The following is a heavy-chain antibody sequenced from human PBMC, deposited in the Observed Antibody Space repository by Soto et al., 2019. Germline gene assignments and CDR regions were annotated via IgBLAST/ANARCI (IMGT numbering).Heavy chain of an antibody. CDR2: ISYDGSNK. D-gene: IGHD3-3*01. CDR1: GFTFSSYA. CDR3: ARDSIFGVVYDYYYYYGMDV. J-gene: IGHJ6*02. Sequence: GGSLRLSCAASGFTFSSYAMHWVRQAPGKGLEWVAVISYDGSNKYYADSVKGRFTISRDNSKNTLYLQMNSLRAEDTAVYYCARDSIFGVVYDYYYYYGMDVWGQGTTVTVSS. V-gene: IGHV3-30-3*01.